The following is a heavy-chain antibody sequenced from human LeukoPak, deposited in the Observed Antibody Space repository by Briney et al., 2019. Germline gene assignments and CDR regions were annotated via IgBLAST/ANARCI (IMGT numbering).Heavy chain of an antibody. Sequence: GGSLRLSCAASGFTFSSYDMHWVRQATGKGLEWVSAIGTAGDTYYPGSVKGRFTISRENAKNSLYLQMNSLRAGDTAVYYCARGRALPPSGSGSYGSNAFDIWGQGTMVTVSS. CDR3: ARGRALPPSGSGSYGSNAFDI. CDR1: GFTFSSYD. CDR2: IGTAGDT. D-gene: IGHD1-26*01. J-gene: IGHJ3*02. V-gene: IGHV3-13*01.